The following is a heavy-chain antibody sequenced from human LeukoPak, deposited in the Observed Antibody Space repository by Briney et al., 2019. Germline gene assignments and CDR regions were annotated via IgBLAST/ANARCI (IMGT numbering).Heavy chain of an antibody. J-gene: IGHJ3*02. Sequence: SETLSLTCSVSGGSISGSYYWGWIRQPPGKGLEWIGSIYSGGRIYYNPSLKSRVTISVDTSKNHLSLKLTSVTAADTAVYYCARAPWAYGNYVHAFDIWGQGTMATVSS. CDR3: ARAPWAYGNYVHAFDI. CDR1: GGSISGSYY. V-gene: IGHV4-39*07. D-gene: IGHD4-11*01. CDR2: IYSGGRI.